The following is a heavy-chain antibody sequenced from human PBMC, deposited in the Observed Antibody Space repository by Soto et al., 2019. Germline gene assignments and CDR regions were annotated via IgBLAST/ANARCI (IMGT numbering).Heavy chain of an antibody. CDR3: ARDSPMRYCSSTSCPRYYGMDV. Sequence: SVKVSCKASGGTFSSYAISWVRQAPGQGLEWMGGIIPIFGIANYAQKFQGRVTITADESTSAAYMELSSLRSEDTAVYYCARDSPMRYCSSTSCPRYYGMDVWGQGXTVTVSS. CDR1: GGTFSSYA. J-gene: IGHJ6*02. CDR2: IIPIFGIA. D-gene: IGHD2-2*01. V-gene: IGHV1-69*13.